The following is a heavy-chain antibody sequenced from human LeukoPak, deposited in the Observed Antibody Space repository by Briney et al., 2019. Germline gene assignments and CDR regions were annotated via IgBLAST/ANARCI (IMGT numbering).Heavy chain of an antibody. J-gene: IGHJ4*02. CDR1: VGSISGYY. Sequence: SETLSLTCTVSVGSISGYYWSWIRQPPGKGLEWIGYIYSSGSTTSNSSLKSRVTISVDTSKNQFSLKLSSVTAADTAVYYCARRAVAENYFDYWGQGTLVTVSS. CDR3: ARRAVAENYFDY. V-gene: IGHV4-4*09. D-gene: IGHD6-19*01. CDR2: IYSSGST.